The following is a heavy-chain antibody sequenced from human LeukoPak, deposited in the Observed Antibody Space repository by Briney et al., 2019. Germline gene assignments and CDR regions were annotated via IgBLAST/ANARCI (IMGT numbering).Heavy chain of an antibody. V-gene: IGHV1-69*05. CDR1: GGTFSSYA. CDR3: ARHRTTVTTHFDY. CDR2: IIPIFGTA. Sequence: SVKVSCKASGGTFSSYAISWVRQAPGQGLEWMGGIIPIFGTANYAQKFQGRVTITTDESTSTAYMELSSLRSEGTAVYYCARHRTTVTTHFDYWGQGTLVTVSS. J-gene: IGHJ4*02. D-gene: IGHD4-11*01.